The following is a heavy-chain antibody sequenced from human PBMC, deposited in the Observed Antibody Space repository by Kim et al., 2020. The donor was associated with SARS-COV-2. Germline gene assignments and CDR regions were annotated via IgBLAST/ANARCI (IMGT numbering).Heavy chain of an antibody. CDR3: VRAVPGTGYYDY. J-gene: IGHJ4*02. V-gene: IGHV3-72*01. D-gene: IGHD6-13*01. CDR2: SRNKANSYTT. Sequence: GGSLRLSCAASGFTFSDHYMDWVRQAPGKGLEWVGRSRNKANSYTTHYAASVRGRFTISREGSKNSLYLQVNSLKTEDTAVYYCVRAVPGTGYYDYWGQGTLVTVSS. CDR1: GFTFSDHY.